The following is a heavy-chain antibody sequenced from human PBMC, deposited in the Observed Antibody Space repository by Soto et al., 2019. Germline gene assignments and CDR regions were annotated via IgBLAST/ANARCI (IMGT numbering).Heavy chain of an antibody. CDR1: GYSFIAYC. CDR3: ARLQAAAGDNDLTFDY. V-gene: IGHV5-10-1*01. J-gene: IGHJ4*02. D-gene: IGHD6-13*01. CDR2: IDPSDSYT. Sequence: GESLQISCKGSGYSFIAYCICWVRQMPGKGLEWMGRIDPSDSYTNYSPSFQGHVTISADKSISTAYLQWSSLKASDTAMYYCARLQAAAGDNDLTFDYWGQGTLVTVSS.